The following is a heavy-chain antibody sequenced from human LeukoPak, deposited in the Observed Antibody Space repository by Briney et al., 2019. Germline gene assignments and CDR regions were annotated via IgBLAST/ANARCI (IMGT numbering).Heavy chain of an antibody. J-gene: IGHJ6*03. D-gene: IGHD1-26*01. V-gene: IGHV3-23*01. CDR2: ISGSGAST. CDR3: AKVGGDLVGALVYYYYYMDV. CDR1: GFTFSSYG. Sequence: GGSLRLSCAASGFTFSSYGLNWVRQAPGKGLEWVSAISGSGASTYYADSVKGRFTISRDNSKNTLYLQMNSLRAEDTAVYYCAKVGGDLVGALVYYYYYMDVWGKGTTVTISS.